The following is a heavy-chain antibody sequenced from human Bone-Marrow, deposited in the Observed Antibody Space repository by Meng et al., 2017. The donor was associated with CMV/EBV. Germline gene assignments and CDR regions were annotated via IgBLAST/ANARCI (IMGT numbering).Heavy chain of an antibody. Sequence: GGSLRLSCAASGFTFDDYAMHWVRQAPGKGLEWVSGISWNSGSIGYADSVKGRFTISRDNAKNSLYLQMNSLRAEDTALYYCAKSTGTTYYYGMEVWGPGNTVNGAS. CDR1: GFTFDDYA. D-gene: IGHD1-7*01. V-gene: IGHV3-9*01. CDR3: AKSTGTTYYYGMEV. J-gene: IGHJ6*01. CDR2: ISWNSGSI.